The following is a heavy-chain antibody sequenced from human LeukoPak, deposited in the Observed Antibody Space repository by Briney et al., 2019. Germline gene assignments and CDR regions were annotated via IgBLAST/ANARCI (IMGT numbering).Heavy chain of an antibody. V-gene: IGHV3-74*01. CDR1: GFTFSIHG. D-gene: IGHD6-25*01. CDR3: ARGPPWYFDL. J-gene: IGHJ2*01. CDR2: INGDGSST. Sequence: GGSLRLSCAASGFTFSIHGMNWVRQAPGKGLEWVSGINGDGSSTAYADSVKGRFTISRDNAKNTLYLQMNSLTAEDTAVYYCARGPPWYFDLWGRGTLVTVSS.